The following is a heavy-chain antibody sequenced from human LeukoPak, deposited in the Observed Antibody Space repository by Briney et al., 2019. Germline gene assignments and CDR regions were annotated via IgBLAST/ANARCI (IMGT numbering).Heavy chain of an antibody. D-gene: IGHD1-26*01. CDR3: VRLSGSHFDY. J-gene: IGHJ4*02. CDR2: IWYDGSNK. CDR1: GFTFSSNG. V-gene: IGHV3-33*01. Sequence: SGGSLRLSCAASGFTFSSNGMLWVRQAPGKGLEWVALIWYDGSNKYYADSVKGRFTISRDNSRNTLDLQMNSLRAEDTAVYYCVRLSGSHFDYWGQGTLVTVSS.